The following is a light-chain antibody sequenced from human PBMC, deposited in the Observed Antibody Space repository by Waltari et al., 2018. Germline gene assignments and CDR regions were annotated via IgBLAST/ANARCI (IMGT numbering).Light chain of an antibody. Sequence: DIQMTQSPSSQPAPVGDRVTVTCRASQGINKELTWYQQKPGKAPTLLIYGASTLQTGVSSRFSGSGSGTDFTLTISSLQPEDVATYYCQQDHTPPWTFGQGTKVEIK. CDR2: GAS. CDR3: QQDHTPPWT. CDR1: QGINKE. J-gene: IGKJ1*01. V-gene: IGKV1-27*01.